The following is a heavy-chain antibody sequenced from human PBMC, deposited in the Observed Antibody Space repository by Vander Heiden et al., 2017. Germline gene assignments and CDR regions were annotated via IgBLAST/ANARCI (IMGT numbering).Heavy chain of an antibody. D-gene: IGHD2-2*01. CDR1: GFTFSDHY. CDR2: SRNKDNGYTT. V-gene: IGHV3-72*01. J-gene: IGHJ4*02. Sequence: EVQLVESGGGLVQPGGSLRLSCAASGFTFSDHYMDWVRQAPGKGLEWVGRSRNKDNGYTTEYAASVKGRFTISRDESKNSLYLKMNSLKSEDTALYYCARVSSTWLDYWGQGTLVTVSS. CDR3: ARVSSTWLDY.